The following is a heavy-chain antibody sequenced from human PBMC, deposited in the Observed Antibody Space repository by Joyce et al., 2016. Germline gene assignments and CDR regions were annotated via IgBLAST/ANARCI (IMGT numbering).Heavy chain of an antibody. D-gene: IGHD2-8*01. V-gene: IGHV3-21*01. CDR1: GFTFSSYS. Sequence: EVQLVESGGGLVKPGGSLRLSCAASGFTFSSYSMSWVRQAPGKGRECGTFLSSSSSYIKYTDSVKGRFTISRYNAKNSLYLQMNSLRVEDTAVYYCARSSYTNGIFDYWGQGTLVTVSS. J-gene: IGHJ4*02. CDR3: ARSSYTNGIFDY. CDR2: LSSSSSYI.